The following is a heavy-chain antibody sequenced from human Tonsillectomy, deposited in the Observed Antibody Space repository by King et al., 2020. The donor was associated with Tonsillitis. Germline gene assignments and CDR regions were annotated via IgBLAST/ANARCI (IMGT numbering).Heavy chain of an antibody. D-gene: IGHD1-26*01. Sequence: LQESGPGLVKPSETLSLTCTVSGGSLSSYYWSWIRQPPGKGLEWIGYIYYSGSTNYNPSLKSRVTISVDTSKNQFSLKLSPVTAADTAVYYCARETQELLGAYYFDYWGQGTLVTVSS. V-gene: IGHV4-59*01. CDR3: ARETQELLGAYYFDY. CDR2: IYYSGST. J-gene: IGHJ4*02. CDR1: GGSLSSYY.